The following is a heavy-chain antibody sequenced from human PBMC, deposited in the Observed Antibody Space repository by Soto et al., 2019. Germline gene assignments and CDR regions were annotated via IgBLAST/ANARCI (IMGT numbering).Heavy chain of an antibody. Sequence: GGSLRLSCAASGFTFSTYSMNWVRQAPGKGLEWVSYISSSSNTIYYADSVKGRFTISRDNAKNSLYLQMNSLRAEDTAVYYCAKSGYYYSMDVWGQGTTVTVSS. CDR1: GFTFSTYS. CDR2: ISSSSNTI. J-gene: IGHJ6*02. CDR3: AKSGYYYSMDV. D-gene: IGHD3-10*01. V-gene: IGHV3-48*01.